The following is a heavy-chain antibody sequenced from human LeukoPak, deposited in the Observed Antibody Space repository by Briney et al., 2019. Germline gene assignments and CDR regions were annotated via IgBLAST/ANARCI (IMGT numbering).Heavy chain of an antibody. J-gene: IGHJ4*02. V-gene: IGHV1-69*06. CDR3: ARESGGSGAPSFDY. CDR2: IIPIFGTA. D-gene: IGHD3-10*01. Sequence: ASVKVSCKASGGTSISYAISWVRQAPGQGLEWMGGIIPIFGTANYAQKFQGRVTITADKSTSTAYMELSSLRSEDTAVYYCARESGGSGAPSFDYWGQGTLVTVSS. CDR1: GGTSISYA.